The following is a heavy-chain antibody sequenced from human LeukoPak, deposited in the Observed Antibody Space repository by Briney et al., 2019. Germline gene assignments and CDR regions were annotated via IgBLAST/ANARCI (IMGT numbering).Heavy chain of an antibody. V-gene: IGHV1-8*01. J-gene: IGHJ2*01. CDR3: ARASSTRSWFDL. D-gene: IGHD2-2*01. CDR1: GYTFTSYD. CDR2: MNPNSGNT. Sequence: ASVKVSCKASGYTFTSYDINWVRQAPGQGLEWMGWMNPNSGNTGYAQKFQGRVTMTRNTSISTAYMELSSLRSEDTAVYYCARASSTRSWFDLWGRGTLVTVSS.